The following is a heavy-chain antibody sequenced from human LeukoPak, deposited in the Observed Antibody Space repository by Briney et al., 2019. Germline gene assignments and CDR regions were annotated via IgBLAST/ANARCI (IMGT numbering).Heavy chain of an antibody. D-gene: IGHD3-9*01. CDR2: MYTNSGDT. J-gene: IGHJ5*02. CDR3: ARDILTGPTNWFDP. CDR1: GYTFTSYE. Sequence: ASVKVSCKASGYTFTSYEINWVRQATGQGLEWMGWMYTNSGDTGYAQKFEGRVTMTRDTSISTAYMELSSLRSEDTAVYYCARDILTGPTNWFDPWGQGTLVTVSS. V-gene: IGHV1-8*01.